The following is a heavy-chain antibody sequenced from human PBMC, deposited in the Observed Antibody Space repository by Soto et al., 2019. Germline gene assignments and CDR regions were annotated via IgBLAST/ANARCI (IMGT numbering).Heavy chain of an antibody. CDR2: IRSKAYGGTT. Sequence: GGSLRLSCTASGFTFGDYAMSWFRQAPGKGLEWVGFIRSKAYGGTTEYAASVKGRFTISRDDSKSIAYLQMNSLKPEDPAVYYCGRGGPATTASFDYVYPETVVEVSS. CDR1: GFTFGDYA. J-gene: IGHJ4*02. V-gene: IGHV3-49*03. D-gene: IGHD4-4*01. CDR3: GRGGPATTASFDY.